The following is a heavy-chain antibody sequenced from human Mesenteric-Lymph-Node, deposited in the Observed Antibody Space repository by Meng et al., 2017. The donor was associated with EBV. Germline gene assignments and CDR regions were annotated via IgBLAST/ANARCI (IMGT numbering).Heavy chain of an antibody. D-gene: IGHD6-19*01. CDR1: GFTFISYA. Sequence: QVQWVGAGGGVVQPGRSLRLSCAASGFTFISYAMDWVRQAPGKGLEWVAAISNDGSHKNYADSVKGRFTISRETSKNTLYLQVNNLRGEDTAVYYCARASIEVAGYYLDYWGQGTLVTVSS. V-gene: IGHV3-30-3*01. CDR2: ISNDGSHK. CDR3: ARASIEVAGYYLDY. J-gene: IGHJ4*02.